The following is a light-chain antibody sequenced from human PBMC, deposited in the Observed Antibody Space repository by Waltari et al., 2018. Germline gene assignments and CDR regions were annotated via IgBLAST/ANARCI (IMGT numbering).Light chain of an antibody. CDR2: GAS. Sequence: EIVMTQSPATLSVSPGERVTLSCGASQSVSSNLAWYQQKPGQAPRRLIKGASTRATGIPARFSGRGSGTEFTLTISSLQSEDFAVYYCHQYNRWPRTFGQGTKVEIK. J-gene: IGKJ1*01. CDR1: QSVSSN. V-gene: IGKV3D-15*01. CDR3: HQYNRWPRT.